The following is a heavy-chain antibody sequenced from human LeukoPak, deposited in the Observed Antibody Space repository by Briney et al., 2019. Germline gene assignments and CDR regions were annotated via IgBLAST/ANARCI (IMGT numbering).Heavy chain of an antibody. CDR1: GFTFSSYG. D-gene: IGHD5-12*01. CDR3: ARDRSGYEPENWFDP. Sequence: GGSLRLSCAASGFTFSSYGMHWVRQAPGKGLEWVAVIWYDGSNKYYADSVKGRFTISRDNSKNTLCLQMNSLRAEDMAVYYCARDRSGYEPENWFDPWGQGTLVTVSS. CDR2: IWYDGSNK. V-gene: IGHV3-33*01. J-gene: IGHJ5*02.